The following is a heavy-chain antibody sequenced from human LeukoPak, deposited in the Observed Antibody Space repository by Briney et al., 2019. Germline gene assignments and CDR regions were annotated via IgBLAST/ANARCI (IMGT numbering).Heavy chain of an antibody. Sequence: GGSLRLSCAASGFTFTSYAMTWVRQAPGKGLEWVSAISGSGGNTYYADSVKGRFTISRDNSKNTLYLQMNSLRADDTAVYYCAKDWSYSSSWYIGHAFDIWGQGTMVTVSS. CDR3: AKDWSYSSSWYIGHAFDI. CDR1: GFTFTSYA. V-gene: IGHV3-23*01. CDR2: ISGSGGNT. D-gene: IGHD6-13*01. J-gene: IGHJ3*02.